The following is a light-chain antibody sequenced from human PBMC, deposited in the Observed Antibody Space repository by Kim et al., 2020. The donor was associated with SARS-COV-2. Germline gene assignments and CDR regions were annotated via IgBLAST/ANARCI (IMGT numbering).Light chain of an antibody. CDR3: GSYTSISPGV. V-gene: IGLV2-14*03. CDR1: SSDVGGYNY. J-gene: IGLJ2*01. Sequence: QSALTQPASVSGSPGQSITISCTGTSSDVGGYNYVSWYQQHPGKAPKLMIYDVSNRPSGVSNRFSDSTSGNTASLTISGLQAEDEVDYYCGSYTSISPGVFGGGTQLTVL. CDR2: DVS.